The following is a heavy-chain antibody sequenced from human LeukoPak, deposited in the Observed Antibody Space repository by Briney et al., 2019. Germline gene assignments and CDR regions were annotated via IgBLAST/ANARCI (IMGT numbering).Heavy chain of an antibody. V-gene: IGHV3-21*04. CDR2: ISSSSSYI. D-gene: IGHD6-13*01. Sequence: GGSLRLSCAASGFTFSSYSMNWVRHAPGKGLEWVSSISSSSSYIYYADSVKGRFTISRDNAKNSLYLQMNSLRAEDTAVYYCAKWTEQQLVTYYYYYYMDVWGKGTTVTISS. CDR3: AKWTEQQLVTYYYYYYMDV. J-gene: IGHJ6*03. CDR1: GFTFSSYS.